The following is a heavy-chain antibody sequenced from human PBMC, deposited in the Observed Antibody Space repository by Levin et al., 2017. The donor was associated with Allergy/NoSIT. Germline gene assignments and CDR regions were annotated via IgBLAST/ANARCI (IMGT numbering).Heavy chain of an antibody. J-gene: IGHJ6*02. Sequence: LSLTCAASGFDFSRYGIHWVRQAPGKGLEWVAIITSDGGNKYYLDSVKGRFTISRDNSKNTLYLQMNSLRPEDSAVYYCAKGGDMDVWGQGTTVTVSS. CDR2: ITSDGGNK. V-gene: IGHV3-30*18. CDR3: AKGGDMDV. CDR1: GFDFSRYG.